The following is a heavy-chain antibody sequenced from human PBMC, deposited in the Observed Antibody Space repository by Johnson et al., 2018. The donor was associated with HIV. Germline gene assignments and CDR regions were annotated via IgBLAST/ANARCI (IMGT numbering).Heavy chain of an antibody. CDR3: ARDPRSSSWYYYSNDAFDV. V-gene: IGHV3-64*01. Sequence: VQLVESGGGLVQPGGSLRLSCAASGFTFSNYAMHWVRQAPGKGLDYVSGISTNGGSTYYANSVKGRFTISRDNSKNTLSLQMDSLRAEDTAVYYCARDPRSSSWYYYSNDAFDVWGQGTVVTVSS. CDR1: GFTFSNYA. D-gene: IGHD6-13*01. J-gene: IGHJ3*01. CDR2: ISTNGGST.